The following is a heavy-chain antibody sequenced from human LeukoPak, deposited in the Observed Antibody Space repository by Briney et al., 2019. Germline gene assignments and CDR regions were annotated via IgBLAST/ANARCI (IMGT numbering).Heavy chain of an antibody. CDR3: ASTRRAAVAGRFDS. Sequence: SETLSLTCTVSGGSVSSYYWSWIRQPPGKGLEWIGNIYSSGNTNYSPSLESRVTMSVDESKNQFSLRVHFVSAADTAVYYCASTRRAAVAGRFDSWGQGTLVTVSS. CDR2: IYSSGNT. D-gene: IGHD6-19*01. CDR1: GGSVSSYY. V-gene: IGHV4-4*08. J-gene: IGHJ4*02.